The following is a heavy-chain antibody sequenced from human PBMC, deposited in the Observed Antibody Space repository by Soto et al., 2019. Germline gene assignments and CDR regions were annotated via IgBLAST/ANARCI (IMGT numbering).Heavy chain of an antibody. J-gene: IGHJ5*02. D-gene: IGHD5-18*01. CDR2: INHSGST. Sequence: SETLSLTCAVYGGSFSGYYWSWIRQPPGKGLEWIGEINHSGSTNYNPSLKSRVTISVDTSKNQFSLKLSSVTAADTAVYYCARGAQPGWFDPWGQGTLVTVSS. CDR1: GGSFSGYY. V-gene: IGHV4-34*01. CDR3: ARGAQPGWFDP.